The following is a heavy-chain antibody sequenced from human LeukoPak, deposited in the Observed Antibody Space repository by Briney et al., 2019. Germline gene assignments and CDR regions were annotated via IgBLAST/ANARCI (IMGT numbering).Heavy chain of an antibody. J-gene: IGHJ4*02. V-gene: IGHV5-51*01. CDR2: IYPVDSDT. CDR3: ARPGQLGEYTPYYFDY. Sequence: KHGESLKISCKGSGYSFTSYWIGWVRQMPGKGLEWMGIIYPVDSDTGYSPSFQGQVTISADKSISTAYLQWSSLKASDTAMYYCARPGQLGEYTPYYFDYWGQGTLVTVSS. D-gene: IGHD7-27*01. CDR1: GYSFTSYW.